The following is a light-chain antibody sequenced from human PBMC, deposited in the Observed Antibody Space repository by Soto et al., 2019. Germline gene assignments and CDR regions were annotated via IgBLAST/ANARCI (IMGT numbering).Light chain of an antibody. CDR2: GAS. CDR1: QSVSSSY. V-gene: IGKV3-20*01. Sequence: EIVLTQSPGILSLSPVERATLSCRASQSVSSSYLAWYQQKPGQAPRLLIYGASSRATGIPDRFSGSGSGTDFTLTISRLEPEDFAVYYCQQYGSSPQTCGQGTKVDIK. J-gene: IGKJ1*01. CDR3: QQYGSSPQT.